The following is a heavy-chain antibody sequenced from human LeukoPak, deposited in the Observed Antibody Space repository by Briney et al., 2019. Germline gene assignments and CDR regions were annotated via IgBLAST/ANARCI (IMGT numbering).Heavy chain of an antibody. CDR1: GYSFTSYW. CDR3: ARHGEYGSGSYFYYGMDV. V-gene: IGHV5-51*01. J-gene: IGHJ6*04. D-gene: IGHD3-10*01. CDR2: IYPGDSDT. Sequence: GESPKISCKGSGYSFTSYWIGWVRQMPGKGLEWMGIIYPGDSDTRYSPSFQGQATISADKSISTAYLQWSSLKASDTAMYYCARHGEYGSGSYFYYGMDVWGKGTTVTVSS.